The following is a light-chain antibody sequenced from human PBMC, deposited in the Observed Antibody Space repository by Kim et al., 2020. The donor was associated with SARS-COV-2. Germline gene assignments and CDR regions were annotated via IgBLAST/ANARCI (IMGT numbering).Light chain of an antibody. V-gene: IGKV1-5*03. Sequence: DIRMAQSPSALSASAGDRVTITCQASQNINDWLNWYQQKPGKAPYLIIYKTSTLNTGVSSTFRGSASGTDFTLTISSLQPDDSATYYFQQYHSYPDAFGQGTKLEI. CDR3: QQYHSYPDA. J-gene: IGKJ2*01. CDR1: QNINDW. CDR2: KTS.